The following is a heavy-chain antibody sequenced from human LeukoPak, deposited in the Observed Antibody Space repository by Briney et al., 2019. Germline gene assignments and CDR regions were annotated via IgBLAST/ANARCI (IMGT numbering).Heavy chain of an antibody. CDR2: IYYSGST. Sequence: LSETLSLTCTVSGGSISSSSYYWGWIRQPPGKGLEWIGSIYYSGSTYYNPSLKSRVTISVDTSKNQFSLKLSSVTAADTAVYYCARSQQQLVRFDYWGQGTLVTVSS. J-gene: IGHJ4*02. CDR3: ARSQQQLVRFDY. CDR1: GGSISSSSYY. V-gene: IGHV4-39*01. D-gene: IGHD6-13*01.